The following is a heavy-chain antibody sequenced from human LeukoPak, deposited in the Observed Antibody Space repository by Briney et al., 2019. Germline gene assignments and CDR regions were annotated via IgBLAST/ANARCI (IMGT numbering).Heavy chain of an antibody. D-gene: IGHD1-1*01. Sequence: GASVKVSCKAPGYTFTGYYMHWVRQAPGQGLEWMGWINPNSGGTNYAQKFQGRVTMTRDTSISTAYMELSRLRSDDTAVYYCARSAGTTGTGRRRYDYWGQGTLVTVSS. CDR3: ARSAGTTGTGRRRYDY. V-gene: IGHV1-2*02. CDR2: INPNSGGT. CDR1: GYTFTGYY. J-gene: IGHJ4*02.